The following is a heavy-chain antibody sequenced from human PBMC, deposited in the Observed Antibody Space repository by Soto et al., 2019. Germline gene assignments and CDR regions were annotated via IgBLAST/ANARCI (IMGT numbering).Heavy chain of an antibody. Sequence: QVPLVQSGAEVKKPGSSVKFSCKASGGTFSSYAISWVRQAPGQGLEWMGGLIPIFGTANYAQKFQGRVTITADESTSTAYMELSSVRAEDTAVYYCARAPGRYCGMDVWGQGTTVTVSS. V-gene: IGHV1-69*01. CDR3: ARAPGRYCGMDV. J-gene: IGHJ6*01. CDR2: LIPIFGTA. CDR1: GGTFSSYA.